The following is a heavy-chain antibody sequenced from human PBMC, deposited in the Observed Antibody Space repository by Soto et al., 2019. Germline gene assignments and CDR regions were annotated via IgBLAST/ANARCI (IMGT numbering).Heavy chain of an antibody. V-gene: IGHV3-23*01. CDR1: GFTFRSSA. Sequence: GGSLRLPGAASGFTFRSSAMSWVGQAPGKGLEWFSAISRSGGRTYYADSVKGRFTNSRDNSKNTVDLEMNSLRAEDTAGYYCAKGSRDVRAYYFGYWGQGTLVTVSS. CDR2: ISRSGGRT. CDR3: AKGSRDVRAYYFGY. D-gene: IGHD2-21*01. J-gene: IGHJ4*01.